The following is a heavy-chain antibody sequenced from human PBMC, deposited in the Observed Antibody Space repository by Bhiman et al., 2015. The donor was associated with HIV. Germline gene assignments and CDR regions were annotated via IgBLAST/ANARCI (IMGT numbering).Heavy chain of an antibody. CDR3: ARDPDSSGYYPISVDI. CDR2: ISSSGSTI. Sequence: EVQLVESGGGLVQPGGSLRLSCAASGFTFSSYEMNWVRQAPGKGLEWVSYISSSGSTIYYADSVKGRFTISRDNAKNSLYLQMNSLRAEDTAVYYCARDPDSSGYYPISVDIWGQGTMVTVSS. J-gene: IGHJ3*02. CDR1: GFTFSSYE. D-gene: IGHD3-22*01. V-gene: IGHV3-48*03.